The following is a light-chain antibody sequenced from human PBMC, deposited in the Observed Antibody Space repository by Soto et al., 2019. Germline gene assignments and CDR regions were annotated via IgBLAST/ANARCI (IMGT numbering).Light chain of an antibody. J-gene: IGLJ1*01. CDR2: DVS. Sequence: QSALTQPRSMSGSPGQSVTISCTGTSSDVGGYNYVSWYQQHPGKAPKLMIYDVSKRPSGVPDRFSSSKSGNTASLTISGLQAEDEADYYCCSYAGSYNYVFGTGTKLTVL. CDR1: SSDVGGYNY. V-gene: IGLV2-11*01. CDR3: CSYAGSYNYV.